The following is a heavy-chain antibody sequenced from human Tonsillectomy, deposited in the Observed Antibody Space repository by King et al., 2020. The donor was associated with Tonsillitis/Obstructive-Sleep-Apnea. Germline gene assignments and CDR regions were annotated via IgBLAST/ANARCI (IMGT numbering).Heavy chain of an antibody. CDR3: ARDVGLRRHYFDY. CDR1: GFTFSSYE. J-gene: IGHJ4*02. Sequence: VQLVESGGGLIQPGGSLRLSCAASGFTFSSYEMNWVRQAPGRGLEWGSYISSSGTTIYYADSVKGRFTISRDNAKNSLYLQMNSLRAEDTAVYYCARDVGLRRHYFDYWGQGTLVTVSS. CDR2: ISSSGTTI. V-gene: IGHV3-48*03. D-gene: IGHD2-15*01.